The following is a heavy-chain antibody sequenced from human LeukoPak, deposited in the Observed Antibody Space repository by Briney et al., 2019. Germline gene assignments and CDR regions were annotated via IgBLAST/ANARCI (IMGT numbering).Heavy chain of an antibody. Sequence: PSETLSLTCSVSGFTTSYSWGWIRQPPGKGPEWIGNIFQTGSGYYNPSLRSRVTISVDTSKNQFSLKLSSVTAADTAVYYCARGLRGYSYGYVPWELYYYMDVWGKGTTVTVSS. D-gene: IGHD5-18*01. CDR2: IFQTGSG. J-gene: IGHJ6*03. CDR1: GFTTSYS. V-gene: IGHV4-38-2*02. CDR3: ARGLRGYSYGYVPWELYYYMDV.